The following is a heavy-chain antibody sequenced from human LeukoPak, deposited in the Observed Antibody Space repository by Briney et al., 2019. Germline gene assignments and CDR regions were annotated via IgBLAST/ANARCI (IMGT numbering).Heavy chain of an antibody. CDR3: ARSGYDVTPFDY. CDR2: IYYSGST. Sequence: SETLSLTCTVSGGSISSSSYYWGWIRQPPGKGLEWIGSIYYSGSTYYNPSLKSRVTISIDTSKNQFSLKLNSVTAADTAVYYCARSGYDVTPFDYWGQGTLVTVSS. CDR1: GGSISSSSYY. D-gene: IGHD5-12*01. J-gene: IGHJ4*02. V-gene: IGHV4-39*07.